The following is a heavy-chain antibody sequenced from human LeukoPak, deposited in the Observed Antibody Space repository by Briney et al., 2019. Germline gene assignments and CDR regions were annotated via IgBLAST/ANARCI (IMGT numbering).Heavy chain of an antibody. V-gene: IGHV3-7*03. CDR3: ARARAGAGTFFFDY. D-gene: IGHD6-13*01. CDR1: GFTFSTSW. Sequence: TGGSLRLSCAASGFTFSTSWMSWVRQVPGKGLEWVANIKKDGSETYYVDSVKGRFTISRDNAKNSLYLQMNSLRAEDTAVYYCARARAGAGTFFFDYWGQGTLVTVSS. CDR2: IKKDGSET. J-gene: IGHJ4*02.